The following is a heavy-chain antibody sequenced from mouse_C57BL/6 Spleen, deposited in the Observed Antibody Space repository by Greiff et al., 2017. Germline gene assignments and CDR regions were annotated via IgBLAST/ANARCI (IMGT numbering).Heavy chain of an antibody. CDR1: GYAFSSSW. J-gene: IGHJ4*01. CDR2: IDPGDGDT. CDR3: ANDYYVNPAYAMDY. V-gene: IGHV1-82*01. Sequence: QVQLQQSGPELVKPGASVKISCKASGYAFSSSWMNWVKQRPGKGLAWIGRIDPGDGDTNYNGKFKGKATLTADKSSSTAYIRLSSLTSEDSAVSLCANDYYVNPAYAMDYGGKGASVTV. D-gene: IGHD2-1*01.